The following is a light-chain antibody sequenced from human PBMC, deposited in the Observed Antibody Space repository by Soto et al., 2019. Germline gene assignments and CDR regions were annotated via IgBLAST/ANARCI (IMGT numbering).Light chain of an antibody. CDR3: SSYTSSSRV. V-gene: IGLV2-14*01. CDR1: SSDVGGYNY. J-gene: IGLJ2*01. CDR2: EVS. Sequence: QSALTQPASVSGSPGQSITISCTGTSSDVGGYNYVSWYQQHPGKAPKLMIYEVSNRPSGVSNRFSCSKSGNTASLTISGLQAEDEADYYCSSYTSSSRVFGGGTKLAAL.